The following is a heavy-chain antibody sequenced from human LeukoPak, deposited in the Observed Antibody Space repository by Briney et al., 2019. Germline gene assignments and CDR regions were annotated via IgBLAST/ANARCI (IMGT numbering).Heavy chain of an antibody. CDR2: ISSSGSTI. D-gene: IGHD1-26*01. CDR1: GFTFSDYY. CDR3: ASAPWELEDYDCYTYV. V-gene: IGHV3-11*01. J-gene: IGHJ6*03. Sequence: GGSLRLSCAASGFTFSDYYMSWIRQAPGKGLEWVSYISSSGSTIYYADSVKGRFTISRDNAKNSLYLQMNSLRAEDTAVYYCASAPWELEDYDCYTYVWCKGTRVLISS.